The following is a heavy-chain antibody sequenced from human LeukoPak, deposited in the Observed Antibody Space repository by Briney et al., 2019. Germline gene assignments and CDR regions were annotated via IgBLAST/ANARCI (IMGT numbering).Heavy chain of an antibody. V-gene: IGHV3-21*01. CDR3: VRGCLDFWSGCYYMDV. D-gene: IGHD3-3*01. J-gene: IGHJ6*03. CDR2: LSSTSGYI. Sequence: GGSLRLSCAGSGFAFSSYSMNWVRQAPGEGLEWVSSLSSTSGYINYADSVKGRFTISRDNAKNSLSLQINSLRVEDTAVYYCVRGCLDFWSGCYYMDVWGKGTTVTVSS. CDR1: GFAFSSYS.